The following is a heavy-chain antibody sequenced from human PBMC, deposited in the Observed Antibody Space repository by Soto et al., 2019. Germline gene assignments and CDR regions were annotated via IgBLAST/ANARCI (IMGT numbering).Heavy chain of an antibody. CDR3: ASSYYDDSSGYGMDV. CDR2: IYPGDSDT. V-gene: IGHV5-51*07. J-gene: IGHJ6*02. CDR1: GYSFTSYW. D-gene: IGHD3-22*01. Sequence: GEALKISSTGSGYSFTSYWIGWVHQMPGKGLELMGIIYPGDSDTRYSPSFQGQVTISADKTISTAYLQCSRLTASDTAMYYCASSYYDDSSGYGMDVWGQGTTVTVS.